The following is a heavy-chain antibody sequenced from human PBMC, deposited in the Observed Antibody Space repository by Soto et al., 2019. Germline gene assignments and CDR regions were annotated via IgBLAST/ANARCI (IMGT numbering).Heavy chain of an antibody. V-gene: IGHV4-34*01. Sequence: QVQLQQWGAGLLKPSETLSLTCAVYGGSFSGYYWTWIRQPPGTGLEWIGEINHSGSTHYNPSLTSRVTISVDTSMPPFSLKLTSVPAADTAVYYCARDKITGLFDYWGQGTLVTVSS. CDR2: INHSGST. D-gene: IGHD2-8*02. CDR1: GGSFSGYY. J-gene: IGHJ4*02. CDR3: ARDKITGLFDY.